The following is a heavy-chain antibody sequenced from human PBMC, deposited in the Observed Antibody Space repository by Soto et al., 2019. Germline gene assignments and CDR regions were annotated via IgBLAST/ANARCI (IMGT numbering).Heavy chain of an antibody. D-gene: IGHD3-10*01. V-gene: IGHV1-18*01. Sequence: EASVKVSCKASGYTFTSYSISWVRQAPGQGLEWMGWISAYNGNTNYAQKLQGRVTMTTDTSTSTAYMELRSLRFDDTAVYYCARLWFGELSYYYGMDIWGQGTTVTVSS. CDR2: ISAYNGNT. CDR3: ARLWFGELSYYYGMDI. J-gene: IGHJ6*02. CDR1: GYTFTSYS.